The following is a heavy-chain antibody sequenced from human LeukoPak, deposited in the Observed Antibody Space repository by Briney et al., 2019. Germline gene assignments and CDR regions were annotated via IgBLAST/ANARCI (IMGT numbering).Heavy chain of an antibody. V-gene: IGHV3-33*01. CDR1: GFTFSSYG. Sequence: GGSLRLSCAASGFTFSSYGMHWVRQAPGKGLEWVAVIWYDGSNKYYADSVKGRFTISRDNSKNTLYLQMNSLRAEDTAVYYCARGRNYLYYFDYWGQGTLVTVSS. CDR3: ARGRNYLYYFDY. CDR2: IWYDGSNK. D-gene: IGHD4-11*01. J-gene: IGHJ4*02.